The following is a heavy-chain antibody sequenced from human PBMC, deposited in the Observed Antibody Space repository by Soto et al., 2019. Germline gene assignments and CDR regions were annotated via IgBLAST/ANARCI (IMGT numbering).Heavy chain of an antibody. CDR1: GFTFSSYG. CDR3: ARDHYYDRSGYIPHGMDA. D-gene: IGHD3-22*01. Sequence: QVQLVESGGGVVQPGRSLRLSCAASGFTFSSYGMHWVRQAPGKGLEWVAVIWYDGSNKYYADSVKGRFTISRDNSKNTLYLQMNSLRAEDTAVYYCARDHYYDRSGYIPHGMDAWGQGTTVTVSS. J-gene: IGHJ6*02. CDR2: IWYDGSNK. V-gene: IGHV3-33*01.